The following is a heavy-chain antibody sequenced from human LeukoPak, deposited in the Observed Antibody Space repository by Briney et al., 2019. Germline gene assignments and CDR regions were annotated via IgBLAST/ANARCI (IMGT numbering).Heavy chain of an antibody. CDR1: GYTFTSYD. V-gene: IGHV1-8*01. J-gene: IGHJ4*02. Sequence: GASVKVSCKASGYTFTSYDINWVRQATGQGLEWMGWMNPNSGNTGYAQKFQGRVTMTRNTSISTAYMELSSLRSEDTAVYYCARDLTGDVSTHFDYWGQGTLVTVSS. CDR2: MNPNSGNT. D-gene: IGHD5/OR15-5a*01. CDR3: ARDLTGDVSTHFDY.